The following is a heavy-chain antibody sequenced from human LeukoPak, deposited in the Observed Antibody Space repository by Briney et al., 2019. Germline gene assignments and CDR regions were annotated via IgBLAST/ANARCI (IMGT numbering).Heavy chain of an antibody. CDR2: ISWNSGSI. V-gene: IGHV3-9*01. Sequence: GGSLRLSCAASGFTFDDYAMHWVRQAPGKGLEWVSGISWNSGSIGYADSVKGRFTNSRDNALYLQMNSLRAEDTALYYCAKVDRRGRYFDWLPLDYWGQGTLVTVST. CDR3: AKVDRRGRYFDWLPLDY. J-gene: IGHJ4*02. D-gene: IGHD3-9*01. CDR1: GFTFDDYA.